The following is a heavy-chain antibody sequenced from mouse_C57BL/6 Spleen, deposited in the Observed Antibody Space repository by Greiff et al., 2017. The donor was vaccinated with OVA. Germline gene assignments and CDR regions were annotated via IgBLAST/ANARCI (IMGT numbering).Heavy chain of an antibody. V-gene: IGHV1-26*01. CDR2: INPNNGGT. CDR3: ARSLPYYFDY. J-gene: IGHJ2*01. Sequence: EVQLQQSGPGLVKPGASVKISCKASGYTFTDYYMNWVQQSHGKSLEWIGDINPNNGGTSYNQKVKGKATLTVDKSSSQAYMELRSLTSEDSAVYYCARSLPYYFDYWGKGTTLTVSS. CDR1: GYTFTDYY.